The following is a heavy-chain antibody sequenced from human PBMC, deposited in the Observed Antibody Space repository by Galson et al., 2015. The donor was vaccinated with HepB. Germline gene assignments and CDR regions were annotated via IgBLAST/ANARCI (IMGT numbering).Heavy chain of an antibody. CDR2: ISGSAGST. CDR3: AKDLVTGGWYEYYFDY. D-gene: IGHD6-19*01. V-gene: IGHV3-23*01. CDR1: GFTFSSYA. J-gene: IGHJ4*02. Sequence: SLRLSCAASGFTFSSYAMSWVRQATGKGLEWVSAISGSAGSTYYADSVKGRFTISRDNYNNMLYLQMNSLRAEDTAVYYCAKDLVTGGWYEYYFDYWGQGTLVTVSS.